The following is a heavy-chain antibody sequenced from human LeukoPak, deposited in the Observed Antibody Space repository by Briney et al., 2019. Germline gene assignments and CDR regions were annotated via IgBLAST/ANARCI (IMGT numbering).Heavy chain of an antibody. V-gene: IGHV4-39*01. Sequence: SETLSLTCTVSGGSISSSSYYWGWIRQPPGKGLEWIGSIYYSGSTYYNPSPKSRVTISVDTSKNQFSLKLSSVTAADTAVYYCARSGPMGAFDIWGQGTMVTVSS. J-gene: IGHJ3*02. CDR2: IYYSGST. CDR1: GGSISSSSYY. D-gene: IGHD3-10*01. CDR3: ARSGPMGAFDI.